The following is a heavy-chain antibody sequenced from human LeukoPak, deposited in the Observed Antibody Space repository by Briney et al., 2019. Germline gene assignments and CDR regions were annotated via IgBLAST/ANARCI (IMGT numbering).Heavy chain of an antibody. CDR1: GGSISSYY. V-gene: IGHV4-59*01. Sequence: SETLSLTCTVSGGSISSYYWSWIRQPPGKGLEWIGYIYYSGSTNYNPSLKSRVTISVDTSKNQFSLKLSSVTAADTAVYYCAKDNRFLYYYGSGSYYNDYWGQGTLVTVSS. CDR2: IYYSGST. CDR3: AKDNRFLYYYGSGSYYNDY. J-gene: IGHJ4*02. D-gene: IGHD3-10*01.